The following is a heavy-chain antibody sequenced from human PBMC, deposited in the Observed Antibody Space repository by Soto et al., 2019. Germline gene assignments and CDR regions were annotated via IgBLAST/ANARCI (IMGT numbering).Heavy chain of an antibody. CDR1: EFTFSRYA. J-gene: IGHJ4*02. CDR3: AREGVVTGTVDY. V-gene: IGHV3-23*01. Sequence: GGSLRLSCAASEFTFSRYAMSWVRQAPGKGLEWVSGVKDSGDYTYYADSVKGRFTISRDNSRNTLYLQMNSLRAEDTAVYYCAREGVVTGTVDYWGQGTLVTVSS. D-gene: IGHD6-19*01. CDR2: VKDSGDYT.